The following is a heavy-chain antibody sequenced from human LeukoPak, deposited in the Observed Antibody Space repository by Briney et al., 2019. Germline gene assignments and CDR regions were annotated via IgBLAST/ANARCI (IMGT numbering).Heavy chain of an antibody. CDR3: AKVHSSGSLDY. J-gene: IGHJ4*02. Sequence: GRSLRLSCAASGFTFDDYAMHWVRQAPGKGLEWVSGISWNSGSIGYADSVKGRFTISRDNAKNSLYLQMNSLRAEDTALYYCAKVHSSGSLDYWGQGTLVTVSS. D-gene: IGHD6-19*01. CDR2: ISWNSGSI. V-gene: IGHV3-9*01. CDR1: GFTFDDYA.